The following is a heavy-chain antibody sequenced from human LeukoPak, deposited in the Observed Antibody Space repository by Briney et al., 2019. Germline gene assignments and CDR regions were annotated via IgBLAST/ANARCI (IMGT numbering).Heavy chain of an antibody. D-gene: IGHD3-16*01. CDR1: GGSISSSSYY. CDR3: AHFRGGAFDF. V-gene: IGHV4-39*01. CDR2: VYYSGST. Sequence: PSETLSLTCTVSGGSISSSSYYWGWIRQPPGKGLEWIGSVYYSGSTYYNPSLKSRVTISVDTSKNQFAPKLRSVNAADTAVYYCAHFRGGAFDFWGQGTMVTVSA. J-gene: IGHJ3*01.